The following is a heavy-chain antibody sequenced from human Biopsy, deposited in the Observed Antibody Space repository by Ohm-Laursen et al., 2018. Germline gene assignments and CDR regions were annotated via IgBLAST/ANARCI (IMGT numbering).Heavy chain of an antibody. CDR3: ARLYRLDDYWNDDPPDAFDV. CDR1: GGSISSSY. J-gene: IGHJ3*01. Sequence: SETLSLTCSVSGGSISSSYWSWVRQPPGKGLEWIGSISDTGSTNYSPSLRGRVTISVDTSKKQFSLKVSSVTPADTAVFFCARLYRLDDYWNDDPPDAFDVWGQGTMVTVSS. CDR2: ISDTGST. D-gene: IGHD3-3*01. V-gene: IGHV4-59*01.